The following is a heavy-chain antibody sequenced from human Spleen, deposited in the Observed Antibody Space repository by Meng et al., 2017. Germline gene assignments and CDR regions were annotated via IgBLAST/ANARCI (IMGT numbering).Heavy chain of an antibody. CDR3: SKSGRDILRYFDWLPTPLFDY. V-gene: IGHV1-18*01. Sequence: ASVKVSCKVSGYTLTELSMHWVRQAPGQGLEWMGWTSAYNGNTNYAQKRQGRVTMTTDTSTSTAYMELRSLGSDDTAVYYCSKSGRDILRYFDWLPTPLFDYWGQGTLVTVSS. CDR2: TSAYNGNT. D-gene: IGHD3-9*01. CDR1: GYTLTELS. J-gene: IGHJ4*02.